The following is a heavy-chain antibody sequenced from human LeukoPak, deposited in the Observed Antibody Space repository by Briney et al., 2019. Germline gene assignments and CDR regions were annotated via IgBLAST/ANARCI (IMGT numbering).Heavy chain of an antibody. CDR2: IYYSGST. J-gene: IGHJ4*02. CDR1: GGSISSSSYY. D-gene: IGHD3-22*01. Sequence: SETLSLTCTVYGGSISSSSYYWGWIRQPPGKGLEWIGSIYYSGSTYYNPSLKSRVTISVDTSKNQFSLKLSSVTAADTAVYYCARVGYYDSSGYFDYWGQGTLVTVSS. CDR3: ARVGYYDSSGYFDY. V-gene: IGHV4-39*07.